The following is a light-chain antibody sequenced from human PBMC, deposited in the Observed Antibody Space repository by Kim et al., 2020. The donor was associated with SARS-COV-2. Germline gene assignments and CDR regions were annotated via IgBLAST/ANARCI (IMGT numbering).Light chain of an antibody. CDR3: QEYGNSRT. Sequence: SLSPGERATLSCRASQSVSSSYLAWYQQKPGQAPRLLIYGASSRAPGIPDRFSGGGSGTDFTLTITRLEPEDFAVYYCQEYGNSRTFGQGTKLEI. V-gene: IGKV3-20*01. J-gene: IGKJ2*01. CDR1: QSVSSSY. CDR2: GAS.